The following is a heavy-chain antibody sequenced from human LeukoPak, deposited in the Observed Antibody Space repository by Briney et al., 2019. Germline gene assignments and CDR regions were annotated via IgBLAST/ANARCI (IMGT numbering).Heavy chain of an antibody. J-gene: IGHJ4*02. CDR1: GFTFSSYA. CDR2: ISYDGSNK. V-gene: IGHV3-30-3*01. D-gene: IGHD6-6*01. CDR3: ARDLAGYSSSSSYYFDY. Sequence: GGSLRLSCAASGFTFSSYAMRWVRQAPGKGLEWVAVISYDGSNKYYADSVKGRFTISRDNSKNTLYLQMNSLRAEDTAVYYCARDLAGYSSSSSYYFDYWGQGTLVTVSS.